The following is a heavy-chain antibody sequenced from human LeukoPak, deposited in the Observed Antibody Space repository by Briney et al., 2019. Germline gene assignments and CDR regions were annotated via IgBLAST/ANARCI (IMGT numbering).Heavy chain of an antibody. V-gene: IGHV3-30*18. J-gene: IGHJ5*02. D-gene: IGHD6-19*01. CDR2: ISYDGSNK. Sequence: GGSLRLSCAASGFTFSSYGIHWVRQAPGKGLGWVAVISYDGSNKYYADSVKGRFTISRDNSKNTLYLQMKSLRAEDTAVYYCAKDVTPWSVAGLTVDPWGQGTLVTVSS. CDR3: AKDVTPWSVAGLTVDP. CDR1: GFTFSSYG.